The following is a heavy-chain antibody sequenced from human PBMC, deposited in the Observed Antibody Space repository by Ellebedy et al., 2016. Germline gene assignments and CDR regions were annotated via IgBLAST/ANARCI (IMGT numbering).Heavy chain of an antibody. V-gene: IGHV3-7*01. CDR3: ARDGQDSSGWADY. CDR2: IKQDGSEK. CDR1: GFTFSSYW. Sequence: GESLKISXAASGFTFSSYWMSWVRQAPGKGLEWVANIKQDGSEKYYVDSVKGRFTISRDNAKNSLYLQMDSLRAEDTAVYYCARDGQDSSGWADYWGQGTLVTVSS. D-gene: IGHD6-19*01. J-gene: IGHJ4*02.